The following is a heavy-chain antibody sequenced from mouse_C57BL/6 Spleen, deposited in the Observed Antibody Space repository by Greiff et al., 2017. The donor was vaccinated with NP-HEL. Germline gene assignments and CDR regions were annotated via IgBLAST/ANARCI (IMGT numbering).Heavy chain of an antibody. Sequence: QVQLKESGPGILQPSQTLSLTCSFSGFSLSTFGMGVGWIRQPSGKGLEWLAHIWWDDDKYYNPALKRRPTISKDTSKNQVFLKISNVDTADTATYYCARIWRSYYAMDYWGQGTSVTVSS. V-gene: IGHV8-8*01. CDR1: GFSLSTFGMG. CDR3: ARIWRSYYAMDY. CDR2: IWWDDDK. J-gene: IGHJ4*01.